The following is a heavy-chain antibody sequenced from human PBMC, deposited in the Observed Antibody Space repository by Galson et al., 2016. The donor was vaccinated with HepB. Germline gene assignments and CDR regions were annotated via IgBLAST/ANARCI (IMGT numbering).Heavy chain of an antibody. V-gene: IGHV4-59*01. CDR2: IYYSGRT. Sequence: SETLSLTCTVSGASISGYYLSWIRQPPGKGLEWIGYIYYSGRTNYNPSLKSRVTISVDTSKYQFSLKLSSVTAADTAVYYCAREDSGGWYGFHYGMDVWGQGTTVTVSS. D-gene: IGHD6-19*01. J-gene: IGHJ6*02. CDR3: AREDSGGWYGFHYGMDV. CDR1: GASISGYY.